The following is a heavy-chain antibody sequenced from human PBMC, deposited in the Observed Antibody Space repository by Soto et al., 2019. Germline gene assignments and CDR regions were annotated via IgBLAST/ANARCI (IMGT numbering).Heavy chain of an antibody. CDR1: GGPFSGYY. J-gene: IGHJ6*03. D-gene: IGHD2-2*01. CDR2: INHSGST. CDR3: ARGLSYIVVVDYYYYMDV. Sequence: PSETLSLTCAVYGGPFSGYYWSWIRQPPGKGLEWIGEINHSGSTNYNPSLKSRVTISVDTSKNQFSLKLSSVTAADTAVYYCARGLSYIVVVDYYYYMDVWGKGTTVTVSS. V-gene: IGHV4-34*01.